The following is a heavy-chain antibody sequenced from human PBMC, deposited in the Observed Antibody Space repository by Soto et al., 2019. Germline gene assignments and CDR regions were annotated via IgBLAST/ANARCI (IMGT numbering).Heavy chain of an antibody. CDR1: GITISNYP. V-gene: IGHV3-23*01. D-gene: IGHD3-22*01. Sequence: EVQLLESGGGLVQPGGSLRLSCAASGITISNYPMSWVRQAPGKGLDWVSGISGSGDRTYYADSAKGRFTISKDISKNSQSLKLDSLGAEYTAVYLCVKDDGGYPSTAPLWGQGTLVTVSS. CDR2: ISGSGDRT. CDR3: VKDDGGYPSTAPL. J-gene: IGHJ4*02.